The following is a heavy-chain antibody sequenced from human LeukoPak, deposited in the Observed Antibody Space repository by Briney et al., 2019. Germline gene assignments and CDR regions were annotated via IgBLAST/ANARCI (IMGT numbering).Heavy chain of an antibody. J-gene: IGHJ4*02. D-gene: IGHD1-26*01. CDR3: AREWELLVFDY. CDR2: INPNSGGT. CDR1: GYTFTVYY. Sequence: ASVKVSCKASGYTFTVYYMHWVRQAPGQELEWMGWINPNSGGTNYAQKLQGRVTMTTDTSTSTGYMELRSLRSDDTAVYYCAREWELLVFDYWGQGTLVTVSS. V-gene: IGHV1-2*02.